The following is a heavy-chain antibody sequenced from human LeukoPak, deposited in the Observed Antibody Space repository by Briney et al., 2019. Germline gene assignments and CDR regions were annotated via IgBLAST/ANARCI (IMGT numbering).Heavy chain of an antibody. J-gene: IGHJ5*01. Sequence: PGGSLRLSCAGSGFTFTSYSLNWVRPAPGKGLEWVSAISASGGTTYYADSVKGRFTISRDNSENTLFLQMNSLRAEDTAVYYCAKEPREYCSSTSCPNWFDSWGQGTLVTVSS. D-gene: IGHD2-2*01. CDR2: ISASGGTT. CDR3: AKEPREYCSSTSCPNWFDS. CDR1: GFTFTSYS. V-gene: IGHV3-23*01.